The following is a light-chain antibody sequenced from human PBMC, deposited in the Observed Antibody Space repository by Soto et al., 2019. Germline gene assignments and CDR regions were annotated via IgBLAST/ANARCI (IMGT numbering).Light chain of an antibody. V-gene: IGKV3-15*01. J-gene: IGKJ1*01. CDR3: QQYNKWPT. CDR1: QSVSSN. Sequence: EIVMTQSPATLSVSPGESATLSCRASQSVSSNLAWYQQKPGQAPRLLIYGASTRATGIPARFSGSGSGTEFTLTISSLQSEDFAVYYCQQYNKWPTFGQGTKV. CDR2: GAS.